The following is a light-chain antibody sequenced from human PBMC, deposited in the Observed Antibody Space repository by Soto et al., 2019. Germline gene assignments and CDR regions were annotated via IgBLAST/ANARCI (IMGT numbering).Light chain of an antibody. J-gene: IGKJ2*02. CDR1: QCIRND. CDR2: AAS. CDR3: LQDDSYPRT. Sequence: AIQMTQSPSSLSASVGDRVTITCRASQCIRNDLGWYQQKPGKAPQLLIYAASNLQTGVPSRFSGSGSGTDFTLTSTSLQPDDFATYYCLQDDSYPRTFGQGTKLEIK. V-gene: IGKV1-6*01.